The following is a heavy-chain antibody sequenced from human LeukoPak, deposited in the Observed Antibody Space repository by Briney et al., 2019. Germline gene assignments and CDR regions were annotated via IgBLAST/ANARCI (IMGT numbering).Heavy chain of an antibody. D-gene: IGHD3-16*01. CDR3: ARRRYYDYSGYFDY. J-gene: IGHJ4*02. CDR1: GGSFSGYS. Sequence: PSETLSLTCAVYGGSFSGYSWSWIRQPPGKGLEWIGEINHSGSTNYNPSLKSRVTISVDTSNNQFSLKLNSVTPEDTAVYYCARRRYYDYSGYFDYWGQGTLVTVSS. V-gene: IGHV4-34*01. CDR2: INHSGST.